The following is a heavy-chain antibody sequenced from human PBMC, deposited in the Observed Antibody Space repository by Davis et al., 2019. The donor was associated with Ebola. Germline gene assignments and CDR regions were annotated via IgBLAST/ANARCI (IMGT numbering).Heavy chain of an antibody. Sequence: GGSLRLSCAASGFTVSDNYMSWVRQAPGKGLEWVSLIYTDGNTNYADSVKGRVTISRDTSKNTLYLQMNSLRAEDTAVYYCARETKAFWSDSQYYFDFWAREPWSPSPQ. V-gene: IGHV3-66*01. J-gene: IGHJ4*02. CDR2: IYTDGNT. D-gene: IGHD3-3*01. CDR1: GFTVSDNY. CDR3: ARETKAFWSDSQYYFDF.